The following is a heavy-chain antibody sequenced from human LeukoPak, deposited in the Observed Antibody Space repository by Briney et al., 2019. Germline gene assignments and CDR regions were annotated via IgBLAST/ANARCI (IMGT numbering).Heavy chain of an antibody. V-gene: IGHV3-53*01. CDR3: ASRYGDYEPDGFDI. CDR1: GFTVSSTY. J-gene: IGHJ3*02. Sequence: GGSLRLSCAASGFTVSSTYMSWVRQAPGKGLEWVSVIYSGGSTYYADSVKGRFTISRDNSKNTLYLQMNSLRAEDTAVYYCASRYGDYEPDGFDIWGQGTMVTVSS. D-gene: IGHD4-17*01. CDR2: IYSGGST.